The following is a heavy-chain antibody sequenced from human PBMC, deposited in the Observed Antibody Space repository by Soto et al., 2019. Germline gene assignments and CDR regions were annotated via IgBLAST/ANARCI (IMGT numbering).Heavy chain of an antibody. CDR2: TYYRSNWRH. CDR3: ARGVAGSGFDL. CDR1: GDSVSSNTAA. Sequence: HSQTLSLTCAISGDSVSSNTAAWNWIRSSPSRGLEWLGRTYYRSNWRHDYAVSVKSRITVNPDTSRNHFSLQLNSLTPDDTAVYYCARGVAGSGFDLWGQGTLVTVSS. V-gene: IGHV6-1*01. D-gene: IGHD6-19*01. J-gene: IGHJ4*02.